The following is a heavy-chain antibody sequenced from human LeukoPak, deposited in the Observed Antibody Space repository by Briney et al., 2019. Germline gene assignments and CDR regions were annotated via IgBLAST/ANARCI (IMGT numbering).Heavy chain of an antibody. J-gene: IGHJ4*02. Sequence: ASVKVSCKASGYTFTGYYMHWVRQAPGQGLEWMGWINPNSGGTNYAQKFQGRVTMTRDTSISTAYMELSRLRSDDTAVYYCARSRHSSGWFSGYWGQGTLVTVSS. CDR3: ARSRHSSGWFSGY. D-gene: IGHD6-19*01. CDR2: INPNSGGT. V-gene: IGHV1-2*02. CDR1: GYTFTGYY.